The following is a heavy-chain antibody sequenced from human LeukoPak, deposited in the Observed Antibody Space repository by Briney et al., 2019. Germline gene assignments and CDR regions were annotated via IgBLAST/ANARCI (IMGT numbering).Heavy chain of an antibody. D-gene: IGHD2-21*02. Sequence: GGSLRLSCAASGFTFSSYSMNWVRQAPGKGLERVSYISSSSRTIYYADSVKGRFTISRDNAKNSLYLQMNSLRDEDSAVYYCARERYCGGDCYSFYYYGMDVWGQGTAVTVSS. CDR3: ARERYCGGDCYSFYYYGMDV. CDR1: GFTFSSYS. CDR2: ISSSSRTI. V-gene: IGHV3-48*02. J-gene: IGHJ6*02.